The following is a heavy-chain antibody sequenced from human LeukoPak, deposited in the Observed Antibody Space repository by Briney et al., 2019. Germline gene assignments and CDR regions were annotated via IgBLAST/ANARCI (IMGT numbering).Heavy chain of an antibody. Sequence: SETLSLTCAVYGGSFSGYYWSWIRQPPGKGLEWIGEINHSGSTNYNPSLKSRVTISVDTSKNQFSLKLSSVTAADTAVYYCARQAYKPSRLRYFDWLHPFDYWGQGTLVTVSS. D-gene: IGHD3-9*01. CDR3: ARQAYKPSRLRYFDWLHPFDY. CDR1: GGSFSGYY. J-gene: IGHJ4*02. CDR2: INHSGST. V-gene: IGHV4-34*01.